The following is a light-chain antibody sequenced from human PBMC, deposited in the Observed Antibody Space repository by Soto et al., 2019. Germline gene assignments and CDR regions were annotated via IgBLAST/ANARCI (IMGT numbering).Light chain of an antibody. CDR1: SSNIGAGYV. J-gene: IGLJ2*01. Sequence: QSVLTQPPSVSGAPGQRVTISCTGGSSNIGAGYVVHWYQQLPGTAPKLLIYGDNNRPSGVPDRFSGSKSDTSASLAITGLQAEDEADYYCESYDRSLSGFVFGGGTKLTVL. V-gene: IGLV1-40*01. CDR2: GDN. CDR3: ESYDRSLSGFV.